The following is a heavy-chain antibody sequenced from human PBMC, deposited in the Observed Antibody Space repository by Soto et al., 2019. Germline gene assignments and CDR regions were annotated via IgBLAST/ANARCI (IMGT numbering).Heavy chain of an antibody. CDR3: ARDLTLLSTYSSGWFDY. CDR2: TYYRSKWYN. Sequence: SQTLSLTCAISGDSVSSNSAAWNWIRQSPSRGLEWLGRTYYRSKWYNDYAVSVKSRITINPDTSKNQLSLQLNSVTPEDTAVYYCARDLTLLSTYSSGWFDYWGQGTLVTVSS. J-gene: IGHJ4*02. V-gene: IGHV6-1*01. CDR1: GDSVSSNSAA. D-gene: IGHD6-19*01.